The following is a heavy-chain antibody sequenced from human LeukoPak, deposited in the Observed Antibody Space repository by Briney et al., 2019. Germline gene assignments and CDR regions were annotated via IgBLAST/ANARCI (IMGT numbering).Heavy chain of an antibody. CDR2: MSESGGTT. V-gene: IGHV3-23*01. J-gene: IGHJ4*02. CDR3: ARGQQWSIFDY. Sequence: GGSLRLSCAASGFTFSNYAMSWVRQAPGKGLEWVSAMSESGGTTHYADSVKGRFTISRDNSKSTLYLQMSSLSAEDTAVYYCARGQQWSIFDYWGQGTLVTVSS. CDR1: GFTFSNYA. D-gene: IGHD6-19*01.